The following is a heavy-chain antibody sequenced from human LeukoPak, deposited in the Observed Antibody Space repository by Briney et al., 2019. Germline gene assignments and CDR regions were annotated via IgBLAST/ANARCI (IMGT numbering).Heavy chain of an antibody. CDR2: TYQRSKWSS. Sequence: QTLSLTCVISGDSLSSSGDAWNWIRQSPSGRLEWLGRTYQRSKWSSDYALSVRSRITVDPGTSKNQFSLQLYSVTPEDTAVYYCARGRASAFDYWDQGTLVTVSS. J-gene: IGHJ4*02. CDR1: GDSLSSSGDA. CDR3: ARGRASAFDY. D-gene: IGHD6-13*01. V-gene: IGHV6-1*01.